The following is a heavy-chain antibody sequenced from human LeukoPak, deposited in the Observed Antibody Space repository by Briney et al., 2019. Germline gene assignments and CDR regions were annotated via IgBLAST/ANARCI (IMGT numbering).Heavy chain of an antibody. D-gene: IGHD3-10*01. CDR3: ARDTRFGEEGQKNAFDI. CDR2: ISGHNGDT. V-gene: IGHV1-18*01. Sequence: ASVKVSCKTSGYTFTDYGMTWVRQAPGHALEWMGWISGHNGDTDYAQILQGRVSITTHTSTSTALMELRSLRSDDTAVYYCARDTRFGEEGQKNAFDIWGQGTMVTVSS. CDR1: GYTFTDYG. J-gene: IGHJ3*02.